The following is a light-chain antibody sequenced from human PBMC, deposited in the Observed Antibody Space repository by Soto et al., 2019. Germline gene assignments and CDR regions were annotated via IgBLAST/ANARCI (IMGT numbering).Light chain of an antibody. J-gene: IGKJ5*01. Sequence: EFVLTQSPGTLSLSPGERATLSCSASQTVRNNYLAWYQQKPGQAPRLLLYGASTRATGIPARFSGSGSGTEFTLTISSLQSEDFAVYYCQQYDYWPPLTFGQGTRLEN. CDR3: QQYDYWPPLT. V-gene: IGKV3-15*01. CDR1: QTVRNN. CDR2: GAS.